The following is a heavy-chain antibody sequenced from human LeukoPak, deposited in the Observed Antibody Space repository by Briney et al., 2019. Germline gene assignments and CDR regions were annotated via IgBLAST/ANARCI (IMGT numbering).Heavy chain of an antibody. D-gene: IGHD2-15*01. CDR2: IYYSGST. CDR3: ARGRGGGGSSNNWFDP. Sequence: PSETLSLTCTVSGGSISSYYWSWIRQPPGKGLEWIGYIYYSGSTNYNPSLKSRVTISVDTSKNQFSLNLISVTAADTAVYFCARGRGGGGSSNNWFDPWGQGTLVTVSS. V-gene: IGHV4-59*01. J-gene: IGHJ5*02. CDR1: GGSISSYY.